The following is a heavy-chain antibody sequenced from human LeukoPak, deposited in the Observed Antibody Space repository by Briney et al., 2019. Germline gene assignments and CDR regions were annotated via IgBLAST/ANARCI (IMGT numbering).Heavy chain of an antibody. J-gene: IGHJ4*02. D-gene: IGHD3-16*01. CDR1: GFTFSSYT. Sequence: GGSLRLSCAASGFTFSSYTMNWVRQAPGKGLEWVSSISSSSSTIYYADSVKGRFTISRDNSKDTLYLQMNSLRVEDTAVYYCARAVGPFDYWGQGTLVTVSS. CDR2: ISSSSSTI. CDR3: ARAVGPFDY. V-gene: IGHV3-48*01.